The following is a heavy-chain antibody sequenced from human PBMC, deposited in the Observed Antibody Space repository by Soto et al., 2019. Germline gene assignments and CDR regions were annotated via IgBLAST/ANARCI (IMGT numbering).Heavy chain of an antibody. CDR2: IIPIFGTA. V-gene: IGHV1-69*01. CDR3: ASGVEYMNYYYYGMDV. Sequence: QVQLVQSGAEVKKPGSSVKVSCKASGGTFSSYAISWVRQAPGQGLEWMGGIIPIFGTANYAQKFQGRVTITADESTSTAYMELSSLRSEDTVVYYCASGVEYMNYYYYGMDVWGQGTTVTVSS. CDR1: GGTFSSYA. J-gene: IGHJ6*02. D-gene: IGHD3-10*01.